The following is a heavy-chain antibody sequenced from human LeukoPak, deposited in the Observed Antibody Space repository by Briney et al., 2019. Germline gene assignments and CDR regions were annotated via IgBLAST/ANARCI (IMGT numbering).Heavy chain of an antibody. CDR1: GYTFTGYY. J-gene: IGHJ6*02. D-gene: IGHD2-15*01. Sequence: ASVKVSCKASGYTFTGYYMHWVRQAPGQGLEWMGIINPSGDSTNYAQKFQGRVTMTRDTSTSTVYMELSSLRSEDTAVYYCARGVVPGYYYYGMDVWGQGTTVTVSS. V-gene: IGHV1-46*01. CDR3: ARGVVPGYYYYGMDV. CDR2: INPSGDST.